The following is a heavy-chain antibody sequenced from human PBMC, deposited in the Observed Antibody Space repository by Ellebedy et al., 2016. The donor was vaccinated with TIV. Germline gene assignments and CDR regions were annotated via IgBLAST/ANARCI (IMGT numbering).Heavy chain of an antibody. V-gene: IGHV2-5*02. D-gene: IGHD6-19*01. J-gene: IGHJ5*02. CDR3: AHSLIAVAGTDPQDWFDP. Sequence: SGPTLVXPTQTLTLTCTFSGFSLSTSGVGVGWIRQPPGKALEWLALIYWDDDKRYSPSLKSRLTITKDTSKNQVVLTMTNMDPVDTATYYCAHSLIAVAGTDPQDWFDPWGQGTLVTVSS. CDR2: IYWDDDK. CDR1: GFSLSTSGVG.